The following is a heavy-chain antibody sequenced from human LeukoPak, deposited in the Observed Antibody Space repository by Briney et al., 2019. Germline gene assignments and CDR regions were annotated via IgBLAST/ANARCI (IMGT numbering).Heavy chain of an antibody. CDR2: ISSSGSTI. D-gene: IGHD1-26*01. V-gene: IGHV3-11*04. Sequence: GGSLRLSCAASGFTFSDYYMSWIRQAPGKGLEWVSYISSSGSTIYYADSVKGRFTISRDNAKNSLYLQMNSLRAEDTAVYYCARSKSGSYAFYYYYYMDVWGKGTTVTVSS. J-gene: IGHJ6*03. CDR3: ARSKSGSYAFYYYYYMDV. CDR1: GFTFSDYY.